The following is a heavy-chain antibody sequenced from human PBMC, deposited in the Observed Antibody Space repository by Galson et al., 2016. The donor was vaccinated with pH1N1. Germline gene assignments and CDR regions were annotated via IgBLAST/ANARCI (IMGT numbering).Heavy chain of an antibody. CDR1: GFTFSSYS. Sequence: SLRLSCAASGFTFSSYSMNWVRQAPGKGLEWVSYISSSSSTIYYADSVKGRFTISRENAKNSLYLQMNSLRAEDTAVYYCARVNHYYYYGMDVWGQGTTVTVSS. CDR3: ARVNHYYYYGMDV. V-gene: IGHV3-48*01. J-gene: IGHJ6*02. D-gene: IGHD1-14*01. CDR2: ISSSSSTI.